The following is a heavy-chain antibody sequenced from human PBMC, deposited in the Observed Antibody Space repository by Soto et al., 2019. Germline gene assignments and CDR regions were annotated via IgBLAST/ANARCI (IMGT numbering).Heavy chain of an antibody. CDR3: AKGTRSGWWGVEY. V-gene: IGHV3-23*01. D-gene: IGHD6-19*01. CDR1: GFTFSNYG. Sequence: EVQLSESGGGLVQPGGSLRLSCAASGFTFSNYGMSWVRQAPGTGLEWVSAISGGDDSTYYTDSVTGRFTISRDYSKNTLYLQMNRLRAEDTAIYYCAKGTRSGWWGVEYWGQGTLVTVSS. J-gene: IGHJ4*02. CDR2: ISGGDDST.